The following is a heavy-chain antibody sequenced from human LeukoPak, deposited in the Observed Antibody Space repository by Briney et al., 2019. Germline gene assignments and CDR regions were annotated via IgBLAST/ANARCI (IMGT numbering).Heavy chain of an antibody. CDR2: ISAYNGNT. Sequence: ASVKVSCKASGYTFTSYGISWVRQAPGQGLEWMGWISAYNGNTNYAQKLQGRVTMTTDTSTSTAYMELRSLRSDDTAVYYCAGQGVDYDILTGYYNQLDYWGQGTLVTVSS. J-gene: IGHJ4*02. CDR1: GYTFTSYG. V-gene: IGHV1-18*01. CDR3: AGQGVDYDILTGYYNQLDY. D-gene: IGHD3-9*01.